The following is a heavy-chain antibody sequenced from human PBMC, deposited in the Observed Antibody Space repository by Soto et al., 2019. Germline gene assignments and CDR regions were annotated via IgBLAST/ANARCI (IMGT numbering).Heavy chain of an antibody. Sequence: PSETLSLTCTVSGGSISSSNYFWGWIRQPPGKGLEWIGSIYYSGTTYYNPSLKSRVTISGDTSKNQFSLKLSSVTAADTAVYYCARLKGSYWWLDYWGQGTRVTVSS. CDR3: ARLKGSYWWLDY. CDR2: IYYSGTT. J-gene: IGHJ4*02. D-gene: IGHD3-10*01. V-gene: IGHV4-39*01. CDR1: GGSISSSNYF.